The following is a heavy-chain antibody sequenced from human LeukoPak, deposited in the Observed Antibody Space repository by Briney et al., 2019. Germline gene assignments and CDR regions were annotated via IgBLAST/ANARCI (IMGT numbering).Heavy chain of an antibody. CDR3: ARDPSSFAGWYDY. Sequence: SETLCLTCAVYGGSFSGYYWSWIRQPPGKGLEWIGEINHSGSTNFNPSLKSRVTISVDTSKNQFSLKLSSVTAADTAVYYCARDPSSFAGWYDYWGQGTLVTVSS. CDR1: GGSFSGYY. V-gene: IGHV4-34*01. J-gene: IGHJ4*02. CDR2: INHSGST. D-gene: IGHD2-15*01.